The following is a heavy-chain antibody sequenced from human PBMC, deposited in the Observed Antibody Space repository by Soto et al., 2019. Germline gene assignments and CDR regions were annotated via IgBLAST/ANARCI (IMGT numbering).Heavy chain of an antibody. V-gene: IGHV4-59*02. J-gene: IGHJ4*02. CDR3: APNVDTATGYDY. D-gene: IGHD5-18*01. CDR2: IYHSGST. Sequence: SLTSAVSGGCVYIYYWTWIRQRPGKGLEWIGYIYHSGSTDYNPSLNSRVTISVATSKKQFSLNLTSVTAADTAVYYCAPNVDTATGYDYWGQGALVTVSS. CDR1: GGCVYIYY.